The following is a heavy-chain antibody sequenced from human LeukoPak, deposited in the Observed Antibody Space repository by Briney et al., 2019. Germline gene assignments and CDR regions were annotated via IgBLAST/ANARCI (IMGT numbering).Heavy chain of an antibody. CDR1: GGSISSYS. D-gene: IGHD3-10*01. J-gene: IGHJ2*01. CDR2: IYHSGST. CDR3: ARAKMVRGVVWYFDL. V-gene: IGHV4-30-2*01. Sequence: SETLSLTCTVSGGSISSYSWSWIRQPPGKGLEWIGYIYHSGSTYYNPSLKSRVTISVDRSKNQFSLKLSSVTAADTAVYYCARAKMVRGVVWYFDLWGRGTLVTVSS.